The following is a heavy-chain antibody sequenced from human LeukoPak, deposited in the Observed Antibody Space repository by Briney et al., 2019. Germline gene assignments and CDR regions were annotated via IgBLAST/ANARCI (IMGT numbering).Heavy chain of an antibody. CDR2: ISGSGGST. CDR1: GFTFSSYA. Sequence: PGGSLRLSCAASGFTFSSYAMSWVRQAPGKGLEWVSAISGSGGSTYYADSVKGRFTISRDNAKNSLYLQMNSLRSEDTAVYYCAREYSGYERRWFDPWGQGTLVTVSS. CDR3: AREYSGYERRWFDP. V-gene: IGHV3-23*01. D-gene: IGHD5-12*01. J-gene: IGHJ5*02.